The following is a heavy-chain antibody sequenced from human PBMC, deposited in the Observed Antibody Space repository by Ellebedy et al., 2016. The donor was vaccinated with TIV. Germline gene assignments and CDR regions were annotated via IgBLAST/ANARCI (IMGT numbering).Heavy chain of an antibody. CDR3: ATSYDSSGYYDDDAFDI. D-gene: IGHD3-22*01. J-gene: IGHJ3*02. V-gene: IGHV4-59*01. CDR1: GGSISTYY. CDR2: IYYSWST. Sequence: MPSETLSLTCTVSGGSISTYYWSWIRQLPGKGLEWIGYIYYSWSTKYNPSLKSRVTMSVDTSKKQFSLNLSSVTAADTAVYYCATSYDSSGYYDDDAFDIWGQGTMVTVSS.